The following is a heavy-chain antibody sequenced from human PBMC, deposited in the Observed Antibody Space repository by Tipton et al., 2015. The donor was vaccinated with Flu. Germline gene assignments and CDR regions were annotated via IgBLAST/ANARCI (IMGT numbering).Heavy chain of an antibody. J-gene: IGHJ4*02. D-gene: IGHD2-2*01. V-gene: IGHV3-23*01. Sequence: SLRLSCEASGFTFSRYAMTWVRQAPGKGLEWVSVISVGGGTTHYADSVKGRFTISRDNSKNTLYLQMNSLRAEDTAVYYCARGRGYCVTTTCLLPFDFWGQGTLVTVSS. CDR3: ARGRGYCVTTTCLLPFDF. CDR1: GFTFSRYA. CDR2: ISVGGGTT.